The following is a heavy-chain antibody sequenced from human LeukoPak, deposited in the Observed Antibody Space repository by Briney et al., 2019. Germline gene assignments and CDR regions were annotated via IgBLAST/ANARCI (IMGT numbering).Heavy chain of an antibody. Sequence: SGGSLRLSCAASGFTFSSYWVHWVRQAPGKGLVWVSRINSDGSSTSYADSVKGRFTISRDNAKNTLYLQMSSLRAEDTAVYYCARKSATMNAAFDYWGQGTLVTVSS. V-gene: IGHV3-74*01. CDR2: INSDGSST. CDR3: ARKSATMNAAFDY. D-gene: IGHD3-22*01. J-gene: IGHJ4*02. CDR1: GFTFSSYW.